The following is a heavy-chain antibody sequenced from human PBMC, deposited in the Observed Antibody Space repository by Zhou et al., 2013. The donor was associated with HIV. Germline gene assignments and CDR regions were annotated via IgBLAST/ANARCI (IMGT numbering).Heavy chain of an antibody. CDR3: ARGPTGGRSYLDY. J-gene: IGHJ4*02. CDR1: GYIFNQYG. CDR2: VRPYNGDT. Sequence: QVQLMQSGTELKKPGASVKISCKVSGYIFNQYGLHWVRQAPGQRPEWMGWVRPYNGDTNYSEKFYGRVTMRKDTNTGTAYMELRTLTSDDTAFYYCARGPTGGRSYLDYWGQGTLSFVSS. D-gene: IGHD7-27*01. V-gene: IGHV1-18*01.